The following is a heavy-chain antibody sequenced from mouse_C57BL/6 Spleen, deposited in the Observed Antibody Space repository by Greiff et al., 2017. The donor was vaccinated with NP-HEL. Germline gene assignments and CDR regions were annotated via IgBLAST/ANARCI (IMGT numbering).Heavy chain of an antibody. J-gene: IGHJ3*01. CDR2: ISSGSSTI. V-gene: IGHV5-17*01. CDR1: GFTFSDYG. CDR3: ARELPSGGTY. Sequence: EVKLVESGGGLVKPGGSLKLSCAASGFTFSDYGMHWVRQALEKGLEWVAYISSGSSTIYYADTVKGRFTISRDNAKNTLFLQMTSLRSEDTAMYYCARELPSGGTYWGQGTLVTVSA. D-gene: IGHD1-1*01.